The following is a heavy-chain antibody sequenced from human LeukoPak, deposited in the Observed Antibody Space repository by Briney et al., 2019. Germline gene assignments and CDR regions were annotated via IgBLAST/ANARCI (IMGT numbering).Heavy chain of an antibody. Sequence: SGGSLRLSCAGSGFTFSSNAMSWVRQAPGKGLEWVSTISGSGDNTYYADSVKGRFTISRDKSKNTLYLQMNSLRAEDTAVYYYAKALKVAGTDWFDPWGQGTLVTVSS. V-gene: IGHV3-23*01. CDR2: ISGSGDNT. CDR1: GFTFSSNA. J-gene: IGHJ5*02. D-gene: IGHD6-19*01. CDR3: AKALKVAGTDWFDP.